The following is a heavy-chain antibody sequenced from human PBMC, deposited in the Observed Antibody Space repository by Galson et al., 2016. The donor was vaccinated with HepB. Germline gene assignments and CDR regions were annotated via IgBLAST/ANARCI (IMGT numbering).Heavy chain of an antibody. J-gene: IGHJ6*02. CDR3: ARVMVDYHYWSNKPKHYYSGMDV. Sequence: SLRLSCAASGITFSDSYMTWIRQAPGKGLEWLSYISSSGSTIYYADFMKGRFTISRDNAKSSLYLQRNSLRAEDTAVYYCARVMVDYHYWSNKPKHYYSGMDVWGQGTTVTVSS. CDR1: GITFSDSY. CDR2: ISSSGSTI. D-gene: IGHD3-3*01. V-gene: IGHV3-11*01.